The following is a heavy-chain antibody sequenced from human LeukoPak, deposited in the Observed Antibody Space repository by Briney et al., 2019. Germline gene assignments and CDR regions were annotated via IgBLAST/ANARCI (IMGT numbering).Heavy chain of an antibody. Sequence: ASVKVSCKASGYTFTSDDINWVRQATGQGLEWMGWISAYNGNTNYAQKLQGRVTMTTDTSTSTAYMELRRLRSDDTAVYYCARVEAAGSAFDYWGQGTLVTVSS. V-gene: IGHV1-18*01. CDR1: GYTFTSDD. CDR3: ARVEAAGSAFDY. D-gene: IGHD6-13*01. CDR2: ISAYNGNT. J-gene: IGHJ4*02.